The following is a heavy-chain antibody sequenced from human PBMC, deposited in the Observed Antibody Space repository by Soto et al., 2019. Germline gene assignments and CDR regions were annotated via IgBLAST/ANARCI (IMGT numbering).Heavy chain of an antibody. CDR3: ARGSYYYDSSGSYYGMDV. V-gene: IGHV1-3*01. CDR2: INAGNGNT. Sequence: GASVKVSCKASGYTFTSYAMHWVRQAPGQRLEWMRWINAGNGNTKYSQKFQGRVTITRDTSASTAYMELSSLRSEDTAVYYCARGSYYYDSSGSYYGMDVWGQGTTVTVSS. J-gene: IGHJ6*02. CDR1: GYTFTSYA. D-gene: IGHD3-22*01.